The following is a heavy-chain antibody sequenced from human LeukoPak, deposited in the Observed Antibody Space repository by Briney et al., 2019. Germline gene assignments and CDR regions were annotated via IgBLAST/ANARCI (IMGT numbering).Heavy chain of an antibody. J-gene: IGHJ6*03. CDR2: INHSGST. Sequence: PSETLSLTCAVYGGSFSGYYWSWIRQPPGKGLEWIGEINHSGSTNYNPSLKSRVTISVDTSKNQFSLKLSSVTAADTAVYYCARAAIRPDGYYYYMDVWGKGTTVTVSS. CDR1: GGSFSGYY. CDR3: ARAAIRPDGYYYYMDV. D-gene: IGHD5-18*01. V-gene: IGHV4-34*01.